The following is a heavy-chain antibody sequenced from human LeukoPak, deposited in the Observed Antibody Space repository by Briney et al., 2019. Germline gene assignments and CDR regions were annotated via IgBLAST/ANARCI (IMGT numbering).Heavy chain of an antibody. J-gene: IGHJ4*02. CDR2: ISWNSGSI. D-gene: IGHD4-17*01. Sequence: GGSLRLSCAASGFTFDDYAMHWVRQARGRGLEWVSGISWNSGSIGYADSVKGRFTISRDNAKNSLYLQMNSLRAEDTALYYCAKDDLAVTTLYAFDYWGQGTLVTVSS. CDR1: GFTFDDYA. V-gene: IGHV3-9*01. CDR3: AKDDLAVTTLYAFDY.